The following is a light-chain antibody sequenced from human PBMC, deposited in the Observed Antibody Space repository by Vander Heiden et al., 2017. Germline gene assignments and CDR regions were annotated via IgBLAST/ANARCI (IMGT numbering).Light chain of an antibody. CDR1: QSINSY. J-gene: IGKJ4*01. CDR2: TAS. Sequence: DIQMTQSPSSLSASVEDRVTITCRASQSINSYLNWYQQKPGKAPKLLIYTASSLQSGVPSRFSGSGSGTDFTLTISSLEPEDFATYYCQQSDSTPLTFGGGTKVEIK. V-gene: IGKV1-39*01. CDR3: QQSDSTPLT.